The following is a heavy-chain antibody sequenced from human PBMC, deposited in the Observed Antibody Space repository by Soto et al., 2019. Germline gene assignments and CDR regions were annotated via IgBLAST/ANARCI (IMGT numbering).Heavy chain of an antibody. CDR3: ARGGRWLHDAFAI. V-gene: IGHV3-21*01. CDR1: GFTFSSYS. J-gene: IGHJ3*02. CDR2: ISSSSSYI. D-gene: IGHD3-16*01. Sequence: EVQLVESGGGLVKPGGSLRLSCAASGFTFSSYSMNWVRQAPGKGLEWVSSISSSSSYIYYADSVKGRFTISRDNAKNSLFLQMNSLRAEDTAVYYCARGGRWLHDAFAIWGQGTMVTVSS.